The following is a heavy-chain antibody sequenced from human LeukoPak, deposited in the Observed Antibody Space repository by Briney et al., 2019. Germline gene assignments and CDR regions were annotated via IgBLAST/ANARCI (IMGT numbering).Heavy chain of an antibody. D-gene: IGHD3-9*01. J-gene: IGHJ4*02. CDR2: IIHSGSP. V-gene: IGHV4-34*12. Sequence: SETLSLTCAVYGGSFSGYYWSWIRQPPGKGLEWIGEIIHSGSPNYNPSLKSRVTMSIDTSKNQFSLNLSSVTAADTAVYYCARRHYGILSGYPSWGQGILVTVSS. CDR1: GGSFSGYY. CDR3: ARRHYGILSGYPS.